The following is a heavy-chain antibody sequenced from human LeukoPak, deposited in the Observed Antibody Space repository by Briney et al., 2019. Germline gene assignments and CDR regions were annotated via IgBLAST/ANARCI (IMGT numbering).Heavy chain of an antibody. D-gene: IGHD3-22*01. V-gene: IGHV1-18*01. J-gene: IGHJ4*02. CDR2: ISAYNGNT. CDR3: ATFSRYYYDSSGITHRDY. Sequence: ASVKVSCKASGYTFTSYGISWVRQAPGQGLEWMGWISAYNGNTNYAQKLQGRVTMTTDTSTSTAYMELRSLRSDDTAVYYCATFSRYYYDSSGITHRDYWGQGTLVTVSS. CDR1: GYTFTSYG.